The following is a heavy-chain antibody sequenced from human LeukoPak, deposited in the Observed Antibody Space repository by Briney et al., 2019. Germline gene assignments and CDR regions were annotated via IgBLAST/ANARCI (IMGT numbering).Heavy chain of an antibody. J-gene: IGHJ4*02. V-gene: IGHV3-30-3*01. CDR1: GFSLSDYA. CDR2: ISYDGSNK. D-gene: IGHD3-22*01. Sequence: GGSLRLSCAASGFSLSDYAMGWVRQAAGKGLEWVAVISYDGSNKYYADSVKGRFTISRDNSKNTLYLQMNSLRAEDTAVYYCARERDYYDSSGYLDYWGQGTLVTVSS. CDR3: ARERDYYDSSGYLDY.